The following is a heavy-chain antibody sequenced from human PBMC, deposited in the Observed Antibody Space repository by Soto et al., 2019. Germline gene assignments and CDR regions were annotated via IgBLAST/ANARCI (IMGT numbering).Heavy chain of an antibody. Sequence: SETLCLTYTVSGGSIGGGGYYWSWIRQHPGKGLEGIGYIYYSGSTYYNPSLKSRVTISVDTSKNQFSLKLSSVTAADTAVYYCARRYGYCFDYWGQGTLVTVSS. CDR2: IYYSGST. J-gene: IGHJ4*02. CDR3: ARRYGYCFDY. V-gene: IGHV4-31*03. D-gene: IGHD4-17*01. CDR1: GGSIGGGGYY.